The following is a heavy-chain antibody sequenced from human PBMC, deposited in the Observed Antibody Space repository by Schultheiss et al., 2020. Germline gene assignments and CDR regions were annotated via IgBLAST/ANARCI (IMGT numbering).Heavy chain of an antibody. CDR1: GGSISSGSYY. Sequence: SETLSLTCTVSGGSISSGSYYWSWIRQPAGKGLEWIGRIYYSGSTYYNPSLKSRVTISVDTSKNQFSLKLSSVTAADTAVYYCARDGRVDNWNSEYYYYMDVWGKGTTVTVSS. D-gene: IGHD1-7*01. CDR2: IYYSGST. V-gene: IGHV4-61*10. CDR3: ARDGRVDNWNSEYYYYMDV. J-gene: IGHJ6*03.